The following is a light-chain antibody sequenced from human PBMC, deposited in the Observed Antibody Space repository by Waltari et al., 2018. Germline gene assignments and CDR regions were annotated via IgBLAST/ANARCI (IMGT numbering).Light chain of an antibody. Sequence: NFILTQPHSVSESPGKTVTISCTRSSGSIASNFVQWYQQRPGSAPTIVIYESNQRPSAVPDRFSGSIDSSSNSAFLTISGLMIEDEADYYCQSYDSSNLGLYVFGTGTKVTVL. V-gene: IGLV6-57*04. CDR2: ESN. CDR3: QSYDSSNLGLYV. J-gene: IGLJ1*01. CDR1: SGSIASNF.